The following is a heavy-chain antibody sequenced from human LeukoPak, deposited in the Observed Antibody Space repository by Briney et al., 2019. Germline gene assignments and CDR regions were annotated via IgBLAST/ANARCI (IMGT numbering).Heavy chain of an antibody. V-gene: IGHV3-23*01. Sequence: PGGSLRLSCAASGVTFSSFGMSWVRQAPGKGLEWVSAISSSGGSTYYADSGKGRFTISRENSKNTLYLQMNSLRAEDTAVYYCAKRMVRAALDYWGQGTLVTVSS. J-gene: IGHJ4*02. CDR2: ISSSGGST. D-gene: IGHD3-10*01. CDR1: GVTFSSFG. CDR3: AKRMVRAALDY.